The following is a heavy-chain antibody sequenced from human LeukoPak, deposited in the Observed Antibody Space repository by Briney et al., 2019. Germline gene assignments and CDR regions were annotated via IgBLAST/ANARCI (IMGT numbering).Heavy chain of an antibody. Sequence: GGSLRLSCAASGFIFSSYGMTWVRQAPGKGLEWVSSISGSGSGGSTYYADSVKGRFTISRDNSRNMLYLQMGSLKTEDMAVYYCARDWTSENGGKGTMVTVS. CDR3: ARDWTSEN. CDR1: GFIFSSYG. D-gene: IGHD2-2*01. V-gene: IGHV3-23*01. J-gene: IGHJ3*01. CDR2: ISGSGSGGST.